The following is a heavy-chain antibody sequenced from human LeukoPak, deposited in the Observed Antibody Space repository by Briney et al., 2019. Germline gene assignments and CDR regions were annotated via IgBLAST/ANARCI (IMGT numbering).Heavy chain of an antibody. CDR2: INTDGSST. D-gene: IGHD6-13*01. CDR3: AKSYIAGGAYYFDY. CDR1: GFTFSSYW. J-gene: IGHJ4*02. V-gene: IGHV3-74*01. Sequence: PGGSLRLSCAASGFTFSSYWMHWVRQAPGKGLVWVSRINTDGSSTSYADSVKGRFTISRDNSRNTLYLQMNSLRAEDTAVYYCAKSYIAGGAYYFDYWGQGTLVTVSS.